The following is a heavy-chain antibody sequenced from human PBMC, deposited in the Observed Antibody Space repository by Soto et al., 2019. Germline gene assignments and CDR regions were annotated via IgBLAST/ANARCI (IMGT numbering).Heavy chain of an antibody. Sequence: PSETLSLTCTVSGGSISSYYWSWIRQPPGKGLEWIGYIYYIGSTNYNPSLKSRVTISVDMSKNQFSLKLSSVTAADTAVYYCARGDSNGWFFFDYWGQGTLVTVSS. V-gene: IGHV4-59*01. CDR2: IYYIGST. CDR1: GGSISSYY. D-gene: IGHD6-19*01. CDR3: ARGDSNGWFFFDY. J-gene: IGHJ4*02.